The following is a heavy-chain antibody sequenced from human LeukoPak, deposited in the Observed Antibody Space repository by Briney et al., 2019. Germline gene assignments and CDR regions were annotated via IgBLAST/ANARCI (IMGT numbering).Heavy chain of an antibody. CDR3: TRDISGGYFNWFDP. Sequence: GRSLRHSCAASGFRFADYAMHWVRQAPGKGLEWVSGITWNGGDIGYAESVKGRFTISRDNAKNSLYLQMNSLTSDDTAFYYCTRDISGGYFNWFDPWGQGTLVFVSS. V-gene: IGHV3-9*01. D-gene: IGHD2-15*01. CDR1: GFRFADYA. CDR2: ITWNGGDI. J-gene: IGHJ5*02.